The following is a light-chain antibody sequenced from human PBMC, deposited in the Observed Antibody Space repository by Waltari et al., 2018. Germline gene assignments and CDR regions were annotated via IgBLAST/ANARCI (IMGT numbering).Light chain of an antibody. CDR2: EVS. CDR3: SSYTSSSTLNWV. Sequence: QSALTQPASVSGSPGQSITISCTGTSSDVGGYNYVSWYQQHPGKAPKLMIYEVSNRPSWFSIRFSGSKSGNTASLTISGLQAEDEADYYCSSYTSSSTLNWVFGGGTKLTVL. J-gene: IGLJ3*02. CDR1: SSDVGGYNY. V-gene: IGLV2-14*01.